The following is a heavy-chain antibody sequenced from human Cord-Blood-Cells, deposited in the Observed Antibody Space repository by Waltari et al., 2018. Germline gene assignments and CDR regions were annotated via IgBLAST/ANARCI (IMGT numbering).Heavy chain of an antibody. D-gene: IGHD3-10*01. V-gene: IGHV4-34*01. J-gene: IGHJ5*02. Sequence: QVQLQQWGAGLLKPSETLSLTCAVYGGSFSGYYRSWIRQPPGKGLEWIGEINHSGSTNYNPSLKSRVTISVDTSKNQFSLKLSSVTAADTAVYYCARRQGYGSGSYIWFDPWGQGTLVTVSS. CDR3: ARRQGYGSGSYIWFDP. CDR1: GGSFSGYY. CDR2: INHSGST.